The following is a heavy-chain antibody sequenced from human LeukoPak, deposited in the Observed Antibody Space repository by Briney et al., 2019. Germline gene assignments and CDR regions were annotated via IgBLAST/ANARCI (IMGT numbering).Heavy chain of an antibody. D-gene: IGHD2-2*01. CDR1: GFIVNNNY. CDR3: AKEGECSSTSSFHTPFDP. J-gene: IGHJ5*02. CDR2: FYSDGTT. V-gene: IGHV3-53*01. Sequence: GGSLRLSCVVSGFIVNNNYINWVRQAPGKGLEWVSVFYSDGTTYHADSVKGRFTISRDNSKNTLYLQMNSLRAEDTAVYYCAKEGECSSTSSFHTPFDPWGQGTLVTVSS.